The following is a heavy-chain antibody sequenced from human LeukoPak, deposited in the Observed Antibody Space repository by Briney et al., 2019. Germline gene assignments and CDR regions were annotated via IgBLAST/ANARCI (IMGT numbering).Heavy chain of an antibody. V-gene: IGHV1-2*06. D-gene: IGHD3-22*01. Sequence: ASVTVSCKASGYTFTSYYMHWVRQAPGQGLEWMGRINPNSGGTNYAQKFQGRVTMTRHTSISTAYMALSRPRSDDTAVYYCASYYYDSSGYYYLYFQHWGQGTLVTVSS. CDR2: INPNSGGT. CDR3: ASYYYDSSGYYYLYFQH. CDR1: GYTFTSYY. J-gene: IGHJ1*01.